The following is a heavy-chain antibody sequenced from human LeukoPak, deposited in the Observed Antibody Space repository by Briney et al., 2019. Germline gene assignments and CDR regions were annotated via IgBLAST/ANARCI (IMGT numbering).Heavy chain of an antibody. CDR2: INPNSGGT. V-gene: IGHV1-2*02. CDR1: GYTFTGYY. Sequence: ASVKVSCKASGYTFTGYYMHWVRQAPGQGLEWMGWINPNSGGTNYAQKFQGRVTMTRDKSISTAYLQWSSLKASDTAMYYCARHDWLVVPAASQGGYYYMDVWGKGTTVTVSS. CDR3: ARHDWLVVPAASQGGYYYMDV. D-gene: IGHD2-2*01. J-gene: IGHJ6*03.